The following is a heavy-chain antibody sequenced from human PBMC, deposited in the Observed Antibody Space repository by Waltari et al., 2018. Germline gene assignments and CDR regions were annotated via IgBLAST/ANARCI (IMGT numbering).Heavy chain of an antibody. J-gene: IGHJ3*02. Sequence: EVQLVPSGAAVKKPGATAKLSCKASGSTLTDYSMNRGQQAPGKGLEWMGRVDPEDGETIYAEKFQGRVTITADTSTDTAYMELSSLGSEDTAVYYCATDLERDAFDIWGQGTMVTVSS. CDR3: ATDLERDAFDI. D-gene: IGHD1-1*01. V-gene: IGHV1-69-2*01. CDR2: VDPEDGET. CDR1: GSTLTDYS.